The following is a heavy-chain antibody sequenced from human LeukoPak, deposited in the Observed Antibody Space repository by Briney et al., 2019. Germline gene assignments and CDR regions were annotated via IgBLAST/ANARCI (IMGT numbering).Heavy chain of an antibody. D-gene: IGHD2-21*02. Sequence: GGSLRLSCVASGFTFSSNYMSWVRQAPGKGLEWVSVIYSAGSTYYEDSVKGRFTISRDNSKNSLFLQMHSLRADDTAVYYCARGRRDCSGDCYVAFDIWGQGTMVTVSS. CDR2: IYSAGST. J-gene: IGHJ3*02. CDR1: GFTFSSNY. CDR3: ARGRRDCSGDCYVAFDI. V-gene: IGHV3-53*01.